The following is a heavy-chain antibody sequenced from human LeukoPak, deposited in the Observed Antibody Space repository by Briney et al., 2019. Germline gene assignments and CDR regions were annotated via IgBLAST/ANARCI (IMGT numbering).Heavy chain of an antibody. V-gene: IGHV1-18*04. Sequence: ASVKVSCKASGYTFTTYGISWVRQAPGQGLEWMGWISAYNGNTNYAQKLQGRVTMTTDTSTSTAYMGLRSLRSDDTAVYYCARIYSYGNGVYYFDYWGQGTLVTVSS. J-gene: IGHJ4*02. D-gene: IGHD5-18*01. CDR2: ISAYNGNT. CDR3: ARIYSYGNGVYYFDY. CDR1: GYTFTTYG.